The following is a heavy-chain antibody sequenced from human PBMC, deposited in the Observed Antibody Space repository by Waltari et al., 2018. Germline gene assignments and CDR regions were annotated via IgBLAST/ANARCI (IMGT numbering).Heavy chain of an antibody. D-gene: IGHD3-10*01. CDR3: ARLAAVRVTFDY. CDR1: GFSIDSIYY. J-gene: IGHJ4*02. Sequence: QVQLQESGPGLVKPSEILSLTCDVTGFSIDSIYYWGWLRQPPGKGLEWVGNIFRTGRTDYNPSLESRVTMSIDTSKNQCSLRLTSVTAADTAVYYCARLAAVRVTFDYWGQGRLVTVSA. CDR2: IFRTGRT. V-gene: IGHV4-38-2*01.